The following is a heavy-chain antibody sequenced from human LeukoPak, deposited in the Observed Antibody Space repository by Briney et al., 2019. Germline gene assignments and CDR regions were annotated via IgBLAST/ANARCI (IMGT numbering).Heavy chain of an antibody. CDR1: GFTFSTYG. J-gene: IGHJ4*02. V-gene: IGHV3-23*01. CDR3: AKRVGGSPYYFDY. CDR2: IGAAT. D-gene: IGHD4-23*01. Sequence: GGALRLSCAASGFTFSTYGMSWVRQAPGKGLEGVSTIGAATYYADSVNGRFIISRDNSKNKLYLQMNSLRAEDTDIYYCAKRVGGSPYYFDYWGQGTPVPVSS.